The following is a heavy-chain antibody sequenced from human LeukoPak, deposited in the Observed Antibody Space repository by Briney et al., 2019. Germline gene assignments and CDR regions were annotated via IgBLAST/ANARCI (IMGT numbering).Heavy chain of an antibody. V-gene: IGHV4-39*01. D-gene: IGHD6-19*01. J-gene: IGHJ4*02. CDR3: AGHQSSAIDY. CDR1: GDSIISTTYY. CDR2: IYSDGTT. Sequence: PSETLSLTCTVSGDSIISTTYYWAWIRQPPGKGLEWIGNIYSDGTTYYSPSLKSRLTISIDTSKNQFSLKVNSVTAADTALYYCAGHQSSAIDYWGQGTLVTVSS.